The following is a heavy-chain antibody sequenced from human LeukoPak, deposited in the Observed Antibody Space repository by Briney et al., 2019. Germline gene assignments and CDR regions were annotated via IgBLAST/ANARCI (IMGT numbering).Heavy chain of an antibody. CDR1: GGTFSSYA. V-gene: IGHV1-69*13. CDR2: IIPIFGTA. J-gene: IGHJ4*02. D-gene: IGHD3-10*01. CDR3: ARDRYYGSGSYRPLDY. Sequence: GASVKVSCKASGGTFSSYAISWVRQAPGQGLEWMGGIIPIFGTANYAQKFQGRVTTTADESTSTAYMELSSLRSEDTAVHYCARDRYYGSGSYRPLDYWGQGTLVTVSS.